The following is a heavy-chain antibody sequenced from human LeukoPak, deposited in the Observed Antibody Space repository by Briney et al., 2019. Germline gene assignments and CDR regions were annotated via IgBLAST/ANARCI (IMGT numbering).Heavy chain of an antibody. D-gene: IGHD3-22*01. J-gene: IGHJ4*02. CDR2: IYSGGST. CDR1: GFTVSSNY. V-gene: IGHV3-53*01. CDR3: ARAPYDSSGYPFFDY. Sequence: GGSLRLSCEASGFTVSSNYMSWVRQAPGKGLEWVSVIYSGGSTKYADSVKGRFTISRDNSKNTLYLQMNSLRAEDTAVYYCARAPYDSSGYPFFDYWGQGTLVTVSS.